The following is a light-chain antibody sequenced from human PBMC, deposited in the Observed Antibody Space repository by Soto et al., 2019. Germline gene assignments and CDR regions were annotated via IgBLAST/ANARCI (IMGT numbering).Light chain of an antibody. J-gene: IGKJ4*01. V-gene: IGKV1-5*01. CDR1: QNIDFF. Sequence: DIQMTQSPSTLSASVGDRVTITCRASQNIDFFLAWYQQKPGKAPKLLIYGASNLESGVPSTFSGSGSGTEFTLTISSLQPDDFATYYCQQVKSYPRTFGGGTRVEIK. CDR3: QQVKSYPRT. CDR2: GAS.